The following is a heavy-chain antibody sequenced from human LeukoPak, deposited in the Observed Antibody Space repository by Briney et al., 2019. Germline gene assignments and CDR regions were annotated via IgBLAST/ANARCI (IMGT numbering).Heavy chain of an antibody. CDR1: GVTVSNNY. V-gene: IGHV3-53*01. CDR2: IYSGGGI. Sequence: PGGSLRLSCVASGVTVSNNYMCWVRQAPGKGLEWVSLIYSGGGISYADSVKGRFTISRDASKNTVYLQMNSLRPEDTAIYYCARDPPGIAAGGNGAWGQGTLVTVSS. D-gene: IGHD6-13*01. CDR3: ARDPPGIAAGGNGA. J-gene: IGHJ5*02.